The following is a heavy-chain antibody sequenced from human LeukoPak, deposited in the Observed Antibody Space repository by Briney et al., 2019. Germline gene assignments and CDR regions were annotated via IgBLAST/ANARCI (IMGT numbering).Heavy chain of an antibody. CDR2: ISYDGSNK. Sequence: PGGSLRLSCAASGFTFSSYWMSWVRQAPGKGLEWVAVISYDGSNKYYADSVKGRFTISRDNSKNTLYLQMNSLRAEDTAVYYCASSYTTATAPIDYWGQGTLVTVSS. CDR1: GFTFSSYW. J-gene: IGHJ4*02. CDR3: ASSYTTATAPIDY. D-gene: IGHD5-18*01. V-gene: IGHV3-30*03.